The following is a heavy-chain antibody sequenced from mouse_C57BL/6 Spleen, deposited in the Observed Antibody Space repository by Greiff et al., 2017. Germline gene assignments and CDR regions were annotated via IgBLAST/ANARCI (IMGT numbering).Heavy chain of an antibody. V-gene: IGHV3-6*01. D-gene: IGHD2-2*01. CDR3: AREGIYYGYYFDY. CDR2: ISYDGSN. J-gene: IGHJ2*01. CDR1: GYSITSGYY. Sequence: DVQLQESGPGLVKPSQSLSLTCSVTGYSITSGYYWNWIRQFPGNKLEWMGYISYDGSNNYNPSLKNRISITRDTSKNQFFLKLNSVTTEDTATYYCAREGIYYGYYFDYWGQGTTLTVSS.